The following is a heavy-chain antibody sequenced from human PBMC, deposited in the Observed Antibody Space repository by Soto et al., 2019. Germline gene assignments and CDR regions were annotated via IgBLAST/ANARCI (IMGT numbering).Heavy chain of an antibody. D-gene: IGHD2-15*01. Sequence: EVQLVESGGGLVQPGGSLRLSCAASGFTFSNYWMYWVRQAPGKGLVWVSRTNSDGSTSSYADSVKGRFTISRDNAKTTLYLQMNSLRAECTAVYYCARGDCVGGSCYSLAGSFYYYMDVWGKGTTVTVFS. V-gene: IGHV3-74*01. CDR3: ARGDCVGGSCYSLAGSFYYYMDV. CDR2: TNSDGSTS. CDR1: GFTFSNYW. J-gene: IGHJ6*03.